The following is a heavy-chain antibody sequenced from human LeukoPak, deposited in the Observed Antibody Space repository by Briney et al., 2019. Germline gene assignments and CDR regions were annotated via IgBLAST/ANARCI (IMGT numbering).Heavy chain of an antibody. Sequence: PSETLSLTCAVYGGSFSGYYWSWIRQPPGKGLEWIGEINHSGSTNYNPSLKSRVTISVDTSKNQFSLKLSSVTAADTAVYYCAIGVYYGSGNYYNVWNYWGQGTLVTVSS. CDR1: GGSFSGYY. D-gene: IGHD3-10*01. J-gene: IGHJ4*02. CDR2: INHSGST. V-gene: IGHV4-34*01. CDR3: AIGVYYGSGNYYNVWNY.